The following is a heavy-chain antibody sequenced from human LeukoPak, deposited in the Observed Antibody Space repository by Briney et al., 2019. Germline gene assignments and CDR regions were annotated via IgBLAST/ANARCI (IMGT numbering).Heavy chain of an antibody. CDR3: ARDYPYGEVGY. CDR2: IYYSGST. CDR1: GGSVTSSTHY. D-gene: IGHD4-17*01. V-gene: IGHV4-39*07. Sequence: SETLSLTCTVSGGSVTSSTHYWGWIRQPPGKGLEWIGSIYYSGSTYYNPSLKSRVTISVDTSKNQFSLKLSSVTAADTAVYYCARDYPYGEVGYWGQGTLVTVSS. J-gene: IGHJ4*02.